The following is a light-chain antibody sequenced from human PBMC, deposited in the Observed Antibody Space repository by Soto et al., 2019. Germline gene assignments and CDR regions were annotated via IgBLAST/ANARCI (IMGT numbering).Light chain of an antibody. J-gene: IGKJ2*01. V-gene: IGKV3-15*01. CDR2: GAS. Sequence: ETVMTQSLATLSVSPGERATFSCRASQSVGSNLAWYQLKPGQAPRLLIYGASTRATGIPARFSGSGSGTEFTLTISSLQSEDFAVYYCQQYHNWPPYTFGQGTKLEIK. CDR3: QQYHNWPPYT. CDR1: QSVGSN.